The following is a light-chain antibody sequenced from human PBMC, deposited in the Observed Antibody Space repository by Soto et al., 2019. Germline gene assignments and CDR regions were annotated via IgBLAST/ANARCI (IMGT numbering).Light chain of an antibody. V-gene: IGLV2-8*01. CDR1: SSDVGGYNY. Sequence: QSALTQPPSASGSPGQSVTISCTGTSSDVGGYNYVSWYQQHPGKAPKLMIYEVSKRPSGVPDRFSGSKSGNTASLTVSGLQAEDEADYYCSSYAGSNTVVFGGGTKVIVL. CDR3: SSYAGSNTVV. J-gene: IGLJ2*01. CDR2: EVS.